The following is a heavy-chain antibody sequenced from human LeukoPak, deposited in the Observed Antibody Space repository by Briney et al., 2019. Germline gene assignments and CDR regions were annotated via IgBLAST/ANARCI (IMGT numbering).Heavy chain of an antibody. V-gene: IGHV3-23*01. J-gene: IGHJ4*02. CDR3: ATKTDGNYPYDF. Sequence: GGSLRLSCAASGFTFSNSPMNWVRQAPGKGLEWVSTIGTSGDTYYADSLKGRFTISRDISKNTVYLKMTSLSAEDTALYYCATKTDGNYPYDFWGQGTLVTVSP. D-gene: IGHD3-22*01. CDR1: GFTFSNSP. CDR2: IGTSGDT.